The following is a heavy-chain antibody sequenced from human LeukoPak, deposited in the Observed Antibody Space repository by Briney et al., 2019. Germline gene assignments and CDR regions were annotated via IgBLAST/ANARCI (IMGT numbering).Heavy chain of an antibody. CDR2: INHRGTT. V-gene: IGHV4-34*01. Sequence: KPSETLSLTCAVYGDSFSGYYWSWIRQPPGKGLEWIAEINHRGTTHYNPSLQSRVNISADTSKNQFSLHLDSVTAADTAVYYCARSWAGMYYPFYYFDYWGQGTLVSVSS. J-gene: IGHJ4*02. CDR3: ARSWAGMYYPFYYFDY. D-gene: IGHD1-26*01. CDR1: GDSFSGYY.